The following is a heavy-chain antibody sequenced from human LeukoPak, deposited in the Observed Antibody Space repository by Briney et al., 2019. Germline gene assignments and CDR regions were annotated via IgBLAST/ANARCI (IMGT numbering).Heavy chain of an antibody. J-gene: IGHJ5*02. D-gene: IGHD1-26*01. Sequence: PGGSLRLSCTASGFTFTNYAMGWVRQAPGKGLEWVSGISGSGGSTYYADSVKGRFTISRDNSKNTLYLQMNSLRAEDTAVYYCAKDRVGPTLVWGFFNSWGQGTRVTVSS. CDR1: GFTFTNYA. V-gene: IGHV3-23*01. CDR2: ISGSGGST. CDR3: AKDRVGPTLVWGFFNS.